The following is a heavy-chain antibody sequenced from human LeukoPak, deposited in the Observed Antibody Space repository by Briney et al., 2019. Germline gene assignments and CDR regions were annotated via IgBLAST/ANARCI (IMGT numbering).Heavy chain of an antibody. CDR2: ISGSGGST. D-gene: IGHD5-24*01. Sequence: GGSLRLSCAASGFSFSSYAMSWVRQAPGKGLEWVSVISGSGGSTYYADSVKGRFSISRDNSKNTLYLQMNSLRAEDTAVYYCAKSGYNRFDYWGQGTLVTVSS. J-gene: IGHJ4*02. CDR1: GFSFSSYA. CDR3: AKSGYNRFDY. V-gene: IGHV3-23*01.